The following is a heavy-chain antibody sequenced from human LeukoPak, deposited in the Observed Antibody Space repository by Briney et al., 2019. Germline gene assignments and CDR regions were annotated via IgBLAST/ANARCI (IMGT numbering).Heavy chain of an antibody. Sequence: ASVKVSCKASGYTFTSYAMNWVRQAPGQGLEWMGWINTNTGNPTYAQGFTGRFVFSLDTSVSTAYLQISSLKAEDTAVYYCARESVYYYGSGSYSIGFDPWGQGTLVTVSS. CDR2: INTNTGNP. V-gene: IGHV7-4-1*02. J-gene: IGHJ5*02. CDR1: GYTFTSYA. CDR3: ARESVYYYGSGSYSIGFDP. D-gene: IGHD3-10*01.